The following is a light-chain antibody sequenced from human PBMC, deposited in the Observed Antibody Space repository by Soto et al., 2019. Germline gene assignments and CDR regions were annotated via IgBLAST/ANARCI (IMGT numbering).Light chain of an antibody. V-gene: IGKV3-11*01. Sequence: EIVLTQSPATLSLSPGERANLACRASQSVSSYLAWYQQKPGQAPRLLIYDASNRATGIPARFSGSGSGTDFTLTISSLEPEDFAIYYCQQRSNWPPVTFGGGTKLEIK. J-gene: IGKJ4*01. CDR2: DAS. CDR1: QSVSSY. CDR3: QQRSNWPPVT.